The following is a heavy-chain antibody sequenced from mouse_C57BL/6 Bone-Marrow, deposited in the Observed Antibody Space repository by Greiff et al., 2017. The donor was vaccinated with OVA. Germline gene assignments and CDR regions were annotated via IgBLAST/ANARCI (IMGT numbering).Heavy chain of an antibody. Sequence: EVKLVESGGGLVQPKGSLKLSCAASGFSFNTYAMNWVRQAPGKGLEWVARIRSKSNNYATYYADSVKDRFTISRDDSESMLYLQMNNLKTEDTAMYYCVREREIYDDYVYYAMDYWGQGTSVTVSS. V-gene: IGHV10-1*01. CDR3: VREREIYDDYVYYAMDY. J-gene: IGHJ4*01. D-gene: IGHD2-4*01. CDR1: GFSFNTYA. CDR2: IRSKSNNYAT.